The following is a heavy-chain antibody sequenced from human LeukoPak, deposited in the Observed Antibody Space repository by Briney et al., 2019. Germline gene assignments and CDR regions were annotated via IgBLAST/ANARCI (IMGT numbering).Heavy chain of an antibody. CDR3: ARGESGSYFGY. V-gene: IGHV4-61*05. Sequence: PSETLSLTCTVSGGSISSSSYYWGWIRQPPGKGLEWIGYIYYSGSTNYNPSLKSRVTISVDTSKNQFSLKLSSVTAADTAVYYCARGESGSYFGYWGQGTLVTVSS. D-gene: IGHD1-26*01. CDR2: IYYSGST. J-gene: IGHJ4*02. CDR1: GGSISSSSYY.